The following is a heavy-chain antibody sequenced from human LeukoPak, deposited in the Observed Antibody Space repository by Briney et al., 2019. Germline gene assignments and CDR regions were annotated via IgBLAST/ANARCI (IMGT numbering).Heavy chain of an antibody. V-gene: IGHV4-39*07. CDR3: LLRYCSGGSCYPGSDAFDI. Sequence: PSETLSLTCTVSGGSISSSSYYWGWIRQPPGKGLEWIGSIYYSGSTYYNPSLKSRVTISVDTSKNQFSLKLSSVTAADTAVYYCLLRYCSGGSCYPGSDAFDIWGQGTMVTVSS. D-gene: IGHD2-15*01. CDR1: GGSISSSSYY. CDR2: IYYSGST. J-gene: IGHJ3*02.